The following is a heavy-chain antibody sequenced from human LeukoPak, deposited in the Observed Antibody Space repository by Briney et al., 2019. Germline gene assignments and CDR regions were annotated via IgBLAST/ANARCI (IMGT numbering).Heavy chain of an antibody. CDR1: GGSIDITNY. Sequence: PPWTVSLTCGVSGGSIDITNYWSWVRQAPGKGLEWIGEIYHDGTTNHNPSLRSRVAMSLIRANNQFSLGLTSVTAADTAVYYCARDSPHSYGGDDAFDIWGQGTMVTVSS. CDR3: ARDSPHSYGGDDAFDI. V-gene: IGHV4-4*03. CDR2: IYHDGTT. J-gene: IGHJ3*02. D-gene: IGHD5-18*01.